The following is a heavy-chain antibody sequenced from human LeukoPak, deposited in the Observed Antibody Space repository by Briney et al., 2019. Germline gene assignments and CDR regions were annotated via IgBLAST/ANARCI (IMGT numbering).Heavy chain of an antibody. J-gene: IGHJ5*02. V-gene: IGHV3-30-3*01. CDR1: GFTFSSYA. CDR3: ARESYSSGWYVH. Sequence: PGGSLRLSCAASGFTFSSYAMHWVRQAPGKGLEWVAVISYDGGNKYYADSVKGRFTISRDNSKNTLYLQMNSLRAEDTAVYYCARESYSSGWYVHWGQGTLVTVSS. D-gene: IGHD6-19*01. CDR2: ISYDGGNK.